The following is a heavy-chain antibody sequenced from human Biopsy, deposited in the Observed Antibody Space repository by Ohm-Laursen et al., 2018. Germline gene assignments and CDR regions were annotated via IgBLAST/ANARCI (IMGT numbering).Heavy chain of an antibody. CDR2: IYFTGRT. Sequence: TLSLTCTVSGDSIRSYYWSWIRQTPEKGLEWIGYIYFTGRTSYNPSLKSRVTMSVNTSKKQFSLRLSSVTAADTAVYYCASAGYNPDWNFDLWGRGTRVTVSP. J-gene: IGHJ2*01. V-gene: IGHV4-59*12. CDR3: ASAGYNPDWNFDL. D-gene: IGHD5-24*01. CDR1: GDSIRSYY.